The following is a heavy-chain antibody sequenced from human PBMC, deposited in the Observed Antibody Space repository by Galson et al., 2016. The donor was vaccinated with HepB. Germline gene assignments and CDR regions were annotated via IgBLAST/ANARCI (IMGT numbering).Heavy chain of an antibody. J-gene: IGHJ3*01. V-gene: IGHV2-70*13. Sequence: PALVKPTQTLTLTCSVSEFSLSTSGTCMSWIRQPPGKALEWLGFIDWDDEKYYNTSLKTRLTISKDISKNQVVLIMTNIDPVDTCTYFCARIRSCYGANPLGAVEVWGQGTVVTVSS. CDR2: IDWDDEK. CDR3: ARIRSCYGANPLGAVEV. CDR1: EFSLSTSGTC. D-gene: IGHD4-23*01.